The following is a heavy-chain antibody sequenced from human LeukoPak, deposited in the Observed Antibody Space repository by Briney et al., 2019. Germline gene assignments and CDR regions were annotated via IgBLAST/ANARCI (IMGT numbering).Heavy chain of an antibody. CDR2: LSGDGSST. J-gene: IGHJ4*02. Sequence: ERSLRLSCVASGFTFSTYWMHWVRQAPGKGLLCVSRLSGDGSSTAYADSLKGRFTISRDNAKHTLYLQMNSLRAEDTAVYFCARASTTVPNLLDNWGQGTLVTVSS. CDR1: GFTFSTYW. V-gene: IGHV3-74*03. D-gene: IGHD4-17*01. CDR3: ARASTTVPNLLDN.